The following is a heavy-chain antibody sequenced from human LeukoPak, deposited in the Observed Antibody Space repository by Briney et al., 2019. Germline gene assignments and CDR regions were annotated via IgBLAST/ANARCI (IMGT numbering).Heavy chain of an antibody. CDR1: GFTFGTYW. Sequence: GGSLRLSCAASGFTFGTYWMSWVRQAPGKGPEWVANIKQDGSDKYYVDSVEGRFTISRDNAKNSLYLQMNSLRAEDTAVYYCATYYDSSGYTRPNVFDIWGQGTMVTVSS. D-gene: IGHD3-22*01. J-gene: IGHJ3*02. V-gene: IGHV3-7*01. CDR3: ATYYDSSGYTRPNVFDI. CDR2: IKQDGSDK.